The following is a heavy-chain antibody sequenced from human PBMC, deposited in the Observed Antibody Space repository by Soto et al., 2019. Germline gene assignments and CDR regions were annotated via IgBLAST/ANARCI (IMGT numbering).Heavy chain of an antibody. CDR1: GGSFSGYY. J-gene: IGHJ5*02. V-gene: IGHV4-34*01. Sequence: KASETLSLTCAVYGGSFSGYYWSWIRQPPGKGLEWIGEINHSGSTNYNPSLRSRVTISVDTSKNQFSLKLSSVTAADTAVDYCGRSREIRLSCFDPWGQGTLVTVSS. CDR3: GRSREIRLSCFDP. CDR2: INHSGST.